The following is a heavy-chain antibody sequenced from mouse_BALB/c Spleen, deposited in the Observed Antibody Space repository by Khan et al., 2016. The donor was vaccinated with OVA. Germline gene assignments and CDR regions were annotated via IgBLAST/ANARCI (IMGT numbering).Heavy chain of an antibody. CDR2: IWSGGRT. V-gene: IGHV2-2*02. D-gene: IGHD2-4*01. J-gene: IGHJ3*01. CDR1: GFSLTRYG. CDR3: ARNYDYDEGLAY. Sequence: QVQLKESGPGLVQPSQSLSITCTLSGFSLTRYGVLWVRQSPGKGLEWLGVIWSGGRTDSIAAFISRLNSSKDNSKSQAVLKRNSLQASDTAIYYGARNYDYDEGLAYGGQGTLVTVSA.